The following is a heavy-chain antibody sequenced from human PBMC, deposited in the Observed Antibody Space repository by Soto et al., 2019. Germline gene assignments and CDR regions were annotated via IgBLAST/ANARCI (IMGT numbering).Heavy chain of an antibody. D-gene: IGHD1-26*01. CDR3: ATYFVVGATTVRPCFDY. J-gene: IGHJ4*02. V-gene: IGHV1-69*13. Sequence: EASVKVSCKASGGTFSSYAISWVRQAPGQGLEWMGGIIPIFGTANYAQKFQGRVTITADESTSTAYMELSSLRSEDTAVYYCATYFVVGATTVRPCFDYWGQGTLVTVSS. CDR2: IIPIFGTA. CDR1: GGTFSSYA.